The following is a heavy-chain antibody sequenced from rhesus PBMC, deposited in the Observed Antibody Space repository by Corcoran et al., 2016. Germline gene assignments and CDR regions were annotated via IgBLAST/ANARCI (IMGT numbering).Heavy chain of an antibody. D-gene: IGHD5-36*01. V-gene: IGHV7-193*02. J-gene: IGHJ4*01. CDR3: ARLESYGNFDY. CDR1: GYSFTTYG. Sequence: QVPLVQSGPEGKQLGASVKVSCKASGYSFTTYGMNWVRQAPGQGLDWMGWMNTYTGNPTYAQGFTERFVFSMDTSVSTVYLEISSLKGEDTAVYYCARLESYGNFDYWGQGVLVTVSS. CDR2: MNTYTGNP.